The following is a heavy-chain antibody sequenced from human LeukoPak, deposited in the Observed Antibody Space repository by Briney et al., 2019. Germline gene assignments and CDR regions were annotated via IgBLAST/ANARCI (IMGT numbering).Heavy chain of an antibody. Sequence: GGSLRLSCAASGFTFSSYGMHWVRQAPGKGLEWVAFIRYDGSNKYYADSVKGRFTISRDNSKNTLYLQMNSLRAEDTTVYYCAKDPYDFWSGSHLYYFDYWGQGTLVTVSS. CDR3: AKDPYDFWSGSHLYYFDY. CDR2: IRYDGSNK. V-gene: IGHV3-30*02. D-gene: IGHD3-3*01. J-gene: IGHJ4*02. CDR1: GFTFSSYG.